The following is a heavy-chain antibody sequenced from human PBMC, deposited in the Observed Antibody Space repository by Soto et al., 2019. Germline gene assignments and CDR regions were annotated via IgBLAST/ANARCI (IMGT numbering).Heavy chain of an antibody. CDR2: IIGSGRMT. J-gene: IGHJ4*02. V-gene: IGHV3-23*01. Sequence: GGSLRLSFAASGFTFRNFAMTWVRQAPGKGLEWVSAIIGSGRMTYYAHSVQGHLTISSDNSKNTLYLQMNSLRAEDKAVYYCAKDAEESVKKPIPGDCWGQGTVVTVSS. CDR3: AKDAEESVKKPIPGDC. CDR1: GFTFRNFA.